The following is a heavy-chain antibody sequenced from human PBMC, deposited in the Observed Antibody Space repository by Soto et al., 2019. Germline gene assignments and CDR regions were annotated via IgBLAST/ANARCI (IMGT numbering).Heavy chain of an antibody. D-gene: IGHD2-15*01. CDR2: ISHDGNNK. J-gene: IGHJ6*02. Sequence: GGSLRLSCAASGFAFSSYGMHWVRQAPGKGLEWVAVISHDGNNKYYADSVKSRFTISRDNSKNTLFLQMSSLGVEDTAVFYCSKGLEVGVLYDGMIIWGQGTTVTVSS. CDR1: GFAFSSYG. CDR3: SKGLEVGVLYDGMII. V-gene: IGHV3-30*18.